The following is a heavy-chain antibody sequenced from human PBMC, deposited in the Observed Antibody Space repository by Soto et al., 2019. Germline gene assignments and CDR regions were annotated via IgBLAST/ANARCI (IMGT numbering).Heavy chain of an antibody. CDR2: INHSGRT. CDR1: GGSFSGYY. D-gene: IGHD3-10*01. J-gene: IGHJ4*02. CDR3: ARGKVVRGSYVTRDY. V-gene: IGHV4-34*01. Sequence: QVQLQQWGAGLLKPSETLSLTSAVYGGSFSGYYWSWIRQPPGKGLEWIGEINHSGRTNYNPSLKSRVTLAVDTAKNQFTLKLSSVTAADTAGYYCARGKVVRGSYVTRDYWGQGTLVTVSS.